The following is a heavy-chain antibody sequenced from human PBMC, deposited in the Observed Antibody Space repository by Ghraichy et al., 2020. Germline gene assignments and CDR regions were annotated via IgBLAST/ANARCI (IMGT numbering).Heavy chain of an antibody. J-gene: IGHJ4*02. CDR2: ISAYNGNT. CDR1: GYTFTSYG. D-gene: IGHD1-1*01. Sequence: ASVKVSCKASGYTFTSYGISWVRQAPGQGLEWMGWISAYNGNTNYAQKIQGRVTMTTDTSTSTAYMELRSLRSDDTAVYYCARDHSPEQLERLPSDYWGQGTLVTVSS. CDR3: ARDHSPEQLERLPSDY. V-gene: IGHV1-18*01.